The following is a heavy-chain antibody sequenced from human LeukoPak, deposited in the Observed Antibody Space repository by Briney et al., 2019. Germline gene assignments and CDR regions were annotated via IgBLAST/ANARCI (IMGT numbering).Heavy chain of an antibody. D-gene: IGHD2-15*01. J-gene: IGHJ6*03. CDR1: GGTFSSYA. CDR2: ISAYNGNT. CDR3: GVRGGYYYYMDV. V-gene: IGHV1-18*01. Sequence: ASVKVSCKASGGTFSSYAISWVRLAPGQGREWMGGISAYNGNTNYAQKLQGRVTMTTDTSTSTAYMELRSLRSDDTAVYYCGVRGGYYYYMDVWGKGTTVTVSS.